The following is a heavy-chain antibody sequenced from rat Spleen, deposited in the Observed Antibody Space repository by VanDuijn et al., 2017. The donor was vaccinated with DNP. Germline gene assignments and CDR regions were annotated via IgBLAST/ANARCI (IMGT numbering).Heavy chain of an antibody. CDR1: GFTFSDYY. D-gene: IGHD4-3*01. CDR3: VRWNSGHFDY. CDR2: LTYDGGST. J-gene: IGHJ2*01. Sequence: EVQLVESGGDLVQPGRSLKLFCAASGFTFSDYYMAWVRQAPTKGLEWVAYLTYDGGSTYYRDSVKGRFTISRDNAKSTLYLQMNSLRSEDMATYYCVRWNSGHFDYWGQGVMVTVSS. V-gene: IGHV5-22*01.